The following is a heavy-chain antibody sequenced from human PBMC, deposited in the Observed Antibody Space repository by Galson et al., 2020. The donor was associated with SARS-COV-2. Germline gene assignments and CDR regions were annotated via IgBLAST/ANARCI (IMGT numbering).Heavy chain of an antibody. CDR3: ASDGGRGWDFEF. CDR2: IKEDGSEK. V-gene: IGHV3-7*01. CDR1: GFTFRSHW. Sequence: QLGESLKISCAASGFTFRSHWMTWVRQAPGKGLEWVANIKEDGSEKYYVDSVKGRFAISRDNAENSLYLQMDSLRAEDTAVYYCASDGGRGWDFEFWGQGTLVTVSS. J-gene: IGHJ4*02. D-gene: IGHD1-26*01.